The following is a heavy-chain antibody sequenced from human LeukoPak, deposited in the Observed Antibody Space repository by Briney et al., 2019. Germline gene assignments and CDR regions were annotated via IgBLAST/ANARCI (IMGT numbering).Heavy chain of an antibody. CDR2: INSNSGGT. CDR1: GYTLTGYY. D-gene: IGHD4-17*01. CDR3: ARVGGVWVTTFNY. Sequence: ASVKVSCKASGYTLTGYYMHWVRQAPGQGLEWMGWINSNSGGTNYAQKFQGRVTMTRDTSISTAYMELSRLRSDDTAVYYCARVGGVWVTTFNYWGQGTLVTVSS. J-gene: IGHJ4*02. V-gene: IGHV1-2*02.